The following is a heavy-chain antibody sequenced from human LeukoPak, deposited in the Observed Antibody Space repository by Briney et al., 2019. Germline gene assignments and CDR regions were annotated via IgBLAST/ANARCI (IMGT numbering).Heavy chain of an antibody. CDR1: GFTFSSYW. V-gene: IGHV3-74*01. J-gene: IGHJ4*02. CDR2: INTDGSST. D-gene: IGHD3-22*01. CDR3: ARAGYDSSGSYIATFDY. Sequence: PGGSLRLSCGASGFTFSSYWMFWVRQAPGKGLVWVSRINTDGSSTTHADSVKGRFTISRDNTKNTLYLQMKSLRAEDTAVYYCARAGYDSSGSYIATFDYWGQGTLVTVSS.